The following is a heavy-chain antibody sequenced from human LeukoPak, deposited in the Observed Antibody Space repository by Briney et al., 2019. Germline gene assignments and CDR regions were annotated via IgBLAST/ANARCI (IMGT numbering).Heavy chain of an antibody. J-gene: IGHJ4*02. CDR3: ARDPDTAVAGIGSEGY. CDR2: ISSSGSTI. Sequence: PGGSLRLSCAASGFTFSSYEMNWVRQAPGKGLEWVSYISSSGSTIYYADSVKGRFTISRDNAKNSLYLQMNSLRAEDTAVYYCARDPDTAVAGIGSEGYWGQGTLVTVSS. CDR1: GFTFSSYE. V-gene: IGHV3-48*03. D-gene: IGHD6-19*01.